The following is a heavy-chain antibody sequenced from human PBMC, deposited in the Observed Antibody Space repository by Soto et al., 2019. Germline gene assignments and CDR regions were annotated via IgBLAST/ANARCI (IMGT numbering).Heavy chain of an antibody. J-gene: IGHJ6*03. Sequence: PSETLSLTCAVSGGSISSSNWWSWVRQPPGKGLEWIGEIYHSGSTNYNPSLKSRVTISVDKSKNQFSLKLSSVTAADTAVYYCARGKGIWYYFYMDVWGKGTTVTVSS. CDR1: GGSISSSNW. CDR3: ARGKGIWYYFYMDV. D-gene: IGHD3-10*01. V-gene: IGHV4-4*02. CDR2: IYHSGST.